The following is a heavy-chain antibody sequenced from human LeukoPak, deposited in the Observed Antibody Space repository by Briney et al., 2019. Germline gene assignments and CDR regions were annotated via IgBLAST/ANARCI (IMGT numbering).Heavy chain of an antibody. CDR2: IYYSGST. J-gene: IGHJ5*02. V-gene: IGHV4-59*01. CDR1: GGSISSYY. CDR3: ARVDLRFLEWSRFDP. Sequence: PSETLSLTCTVSGGSISSYYWSWIRQPPGKGLEWIGYIYYSGSTNYNPSLKSRVTISVDTSKNQFSLKLSSVTAADTAVYYCARVDLRFLEWSRFDPWGQGTLVTVSS. D-gene: IGHD3-3*01.